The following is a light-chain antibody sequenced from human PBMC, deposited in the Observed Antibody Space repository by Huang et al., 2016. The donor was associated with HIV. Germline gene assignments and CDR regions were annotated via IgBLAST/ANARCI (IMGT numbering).Light chain of an antibody. V-gene: IGKV1-39*01. J-gene: IGKJ4*01. CDR1: QSISAY. Sequence: DIQMTQSPSSLSASVGYRVTITCRASQSISAYLNWYQQKPGKHPKPLIYGASTLQSGVPSRFSSSRSGTDFTLTINSLQPEDFATYYCQKSYTTPLTFGGGTKVEI. CDR2: GAS. CDR3: QKSYTTPLT.